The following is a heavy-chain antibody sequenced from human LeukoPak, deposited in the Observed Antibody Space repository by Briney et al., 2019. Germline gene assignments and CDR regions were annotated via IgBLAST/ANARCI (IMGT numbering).Heavy chain of an antibody. D-gene: IGHD3-22*01. CDR3: ARDLGYYDSSGYVPHFDY. V-gene: IGHV1-46*01. CDR2: INPSGGST. CDR1: EYTFTSYY. Sequence: ASVKVSCKASEYTFTSYYIHWVRQAPGQGLEWMGIINPSGGSTSYPQKFQGRVTMTRDTSTSTVYMELSSLRSEDTAVYYCARDLGYYDSSGYVPHFDYWGQGTLVTVSS. J-gene: IGHJ4*02.